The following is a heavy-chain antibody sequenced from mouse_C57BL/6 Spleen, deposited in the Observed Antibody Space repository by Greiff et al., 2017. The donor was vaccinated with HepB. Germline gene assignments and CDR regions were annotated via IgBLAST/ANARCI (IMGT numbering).Heavy chain of an antibody. V-gene: IGHV1-50*01. Sequence: VQLQQSGAELVKPGASVKLSCKASGYTFTSYWMQWVKQRPGQGLEWIGEIDPSDSYTNYNQKFKGKATLTVDKSSSTAYMQLSSLTSEDSAVYYCVSIDSSGYTWFAYWGQGTLVTVSA. CDR2: IDPSDSYT. J-gene: IGHJ3*01. CDR1: GYTFTSYW. D-gene: IGHD3-2*02. CDR3: VSIDSSGYTWFAY.